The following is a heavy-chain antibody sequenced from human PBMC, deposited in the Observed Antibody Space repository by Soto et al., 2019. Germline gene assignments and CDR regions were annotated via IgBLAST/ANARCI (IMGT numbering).Heavy chain of an antibody. CDR3: ARRPRYSSSWYVGHYYYYGMDV. CDR2: INHSGST. D-gene: IGHD6-13*01. Sequence: LSLTCAVYGGSFSGYYWSWIRQPPGKGLEWIGEINHSGSTNYNPSLKSRVTISVDTSKNQFSLKLSSVTAADTAVYYCARRPRYSSSWYVGHYYYYGMDVWGQGTTVTVSS. J-gene: IGHJ6*02. V-gene: IGHV4-34*01. CDR1: GGSFSGYY.